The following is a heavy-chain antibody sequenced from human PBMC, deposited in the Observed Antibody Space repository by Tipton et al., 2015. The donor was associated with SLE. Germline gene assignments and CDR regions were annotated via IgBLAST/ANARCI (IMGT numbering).Heavy chain of an antibody. CDR3: TRHDYFASGRVY. CDR2: INHSGTT. CDR1: GGSFSGYY. D-gene: IGHD3-10*01. V-gene: IGHV4-34*01. J-gene: IGHJ4*02. Sequence: TLSLTCAVYGGSFSGYYWSWIRQPPGKGLEWIGEINHSGTTSYNPSLKSRVTISVDTSKNQFSLKLSSVTAADTAVYYCTRHDYFASGRVYWGQGTLVTVSS.